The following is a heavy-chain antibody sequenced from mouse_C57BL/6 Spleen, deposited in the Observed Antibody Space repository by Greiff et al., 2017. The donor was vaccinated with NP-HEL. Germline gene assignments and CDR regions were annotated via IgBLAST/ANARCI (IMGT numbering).Heavy chain of an antibody. V-gene: IGHV5-4*03. D-gene: IGHD1-1*01. CDR1: GFTFSSYA. CDR3: ARYYYGRDYFDY. CDR2: ISDGGSYT. Sequence: EVKLVESGGGLVKPGGSLKLSCAASGFTFSSYAMSWVRQTPEKRLEWVATISDGGSYTYYPDNVKGRFTISRDNAKNNLYLQMSHLKSEDTAMYYCARYYYGRDYFDYWGQGTTLTVSS. J-gene: IGHJ2*01.